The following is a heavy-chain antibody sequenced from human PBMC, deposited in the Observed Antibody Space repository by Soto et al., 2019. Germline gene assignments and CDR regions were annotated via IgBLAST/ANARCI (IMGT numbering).Heavy chain of an antibody. V-gene: IGHV4-59*08. CDR3: ARATGYCSGGSCYCNDY. J-gene: IGHJ4*02. D-gene: IGHD2-15*01. CDR2: IYYSGSP. Sequence: SETLSLTCTVSGGSISSYYWSWIRQPPGKGLEWIGYIYYSGSPNYNPSLKSRVTISVDTSKNQFSLKLSSVTAADTAVYYCARATGYCSGGSCYCNDYWGQGTLVTVSS. CDR1: GGSISSYY.